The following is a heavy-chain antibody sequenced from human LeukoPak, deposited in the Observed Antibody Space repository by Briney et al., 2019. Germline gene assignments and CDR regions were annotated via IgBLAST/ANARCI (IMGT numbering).Heavy chain of an antibody. Sequence: GGSLRLSCAASGFTFNSYAMSWVRQAPGKGLEWVSGIGGSGRSTNYADSVKGRFTVSRDNSKNTLYLQMNSLRADDTAVHYCARGELSFDYWGQGTLVTVSS. V-gene: IGHV3-23*01. CDR2: IGGSGRST. CDR3: ARGELSFDY. J-gene: IGHJ4*02. D-gene: IGHD1-26*01. CDR1: GFTFNSYA.